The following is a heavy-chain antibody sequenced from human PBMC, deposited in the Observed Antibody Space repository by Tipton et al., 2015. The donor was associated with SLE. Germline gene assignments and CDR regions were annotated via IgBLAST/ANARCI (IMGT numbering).Heavy chain of an antibody. J-gene: IGHJ4*02. CDR1: GGSFSGYY. CDR2: VYYTGNT. Sequence: TLSLTSAVYGGSFSGYYWGWIRQPPGKGLEWVGTVYYTGNTFYNPSLKSRVTISVDTSKNQFSLNLSSVTAADTAVYYCARHPQLAYFDHWGQGTLATVSS. D-gene: IGHD1-1*01. V-gene: IGHV4-34*01. CDR3: ARHPQLAYFDH.